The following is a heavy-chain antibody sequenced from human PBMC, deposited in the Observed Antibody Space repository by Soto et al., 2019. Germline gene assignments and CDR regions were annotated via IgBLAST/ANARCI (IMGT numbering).Heavy chain of an antibody. Sequence: QITLKESGPPLVKPTQTLTLTCTFSGFSLSTSGVGVGWIRQPPGKALEWLALIYWDDDKRYSPSLKSRLTITKDTSKNQVALTMTNMDPVDTATYYCAHSLPFYDSSYYFDYWGQGTLVTVSS. CDR3: AHSLPFYDSSYYFDY. CDR1: GFSLSTSGVG. CDR2: IYWDDDK. V-gene: IGHV2-5*02. D-gene: IGHD3-22*01. J-gene: IGHJ4*02.